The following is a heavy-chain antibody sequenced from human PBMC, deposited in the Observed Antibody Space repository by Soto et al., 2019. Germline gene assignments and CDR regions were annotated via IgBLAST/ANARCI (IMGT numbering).Heavy chain of an antibody. CDR2: ISWNSGRI. CDR3: AKDLKVTVVWGVLAV. J-gene: IGHJ6*03. CDR1: GFTFDDYA. D-gene: IGHD3-10*01. Sequence: EVQLVESGGGLVQPGRSLRLSCAASGFTFDDYAMHWVRQAPGKGLEWVSGISWNSGRIGYADSVKGRFTISRDNAKNSLYLQMNSLRAEDTALYYCAKDLKVTVVWGVLAVWGKGTTVTVSS. V-gene: IGHV3-9*01.